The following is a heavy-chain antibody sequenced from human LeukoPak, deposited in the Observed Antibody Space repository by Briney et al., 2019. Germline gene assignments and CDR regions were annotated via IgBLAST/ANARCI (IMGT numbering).Heavy chain of an antibody. CDR1: GFTFSSYG. D-gene: IGHD3-16*01. J-gene: IGHJ4*02. CDR2: ISYDGSNK. V-gene: IGHV3-30*18. Sequence: PGRSLRLSCAASGFTFSSYGMHWVRQAPGKGLEWVAIISYDGSNKYYADSVKGRFTISRDNSKNTVYLQMNSLRAEDTAVYYCAKDRTPLDDYSWGSSPRFDQWGQGTLVTVSS. CDR3: AKDRTPLDDYSWGSSPRFDQ.